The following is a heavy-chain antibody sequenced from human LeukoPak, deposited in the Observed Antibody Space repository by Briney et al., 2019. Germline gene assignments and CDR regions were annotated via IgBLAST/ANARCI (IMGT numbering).Heavy chain of an antibody. J-gene: IGHJ4*02. Sequence: GGSLRLSCVASGFTFSSYVMSWVRQAPGKGLEWVSSISGGGGSTYYADSVKGRFTISRDNSKNTLFLQMNSLRAEDTAVYYCAKGNNYGDFYWSQGTVVTVSS. CDR3: AKGNNYGDFY. CDR2: ISGGGGST. D-gene: IGHD4-17*01. CDR1: GFTFSSYV. V-gene: IGHV3-23*01.